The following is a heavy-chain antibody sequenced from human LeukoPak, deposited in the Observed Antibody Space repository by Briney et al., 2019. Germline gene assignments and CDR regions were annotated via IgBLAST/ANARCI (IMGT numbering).Heavy chain of an antibody. CDR3: AKDLRGSFDP. Sequence: PGGSLRLSCAASGFTFSSYGMHWVRQAPGKGLEWVAVVSYDGSNKYYADSVKGRFTISRDNSKNTLYLQMNSLRAEDTAVYYCAKDLRGSFDPWGQGTLVTVSS. CDR1: GFTFSSYG. CDR2: VSYDGSNK. J-gene: IGHJ5*02. D-gene: IGHD3-10*01. V-gene: IGHV3-30*18.